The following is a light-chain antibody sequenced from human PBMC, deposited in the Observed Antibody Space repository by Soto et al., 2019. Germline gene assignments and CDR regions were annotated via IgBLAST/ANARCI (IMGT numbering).Light chain of an antibody. J-gene: IGLJ1*01. V-gene: IGLV1-44*01. CDR1: SSNIGSNT. CDR2: SNN. Sequence: QSLLTQPPSASGTPGQRVTISCSGSSSNIGSNTVNWYQHLPGSAPKLLIYSNNQRPSGVPDRFSGSKSGTSASLAISGLQSEDEGDYYCASWEDSPKGYVLGTGTKVTVL. CDR3: ASWEDSPKGYV.